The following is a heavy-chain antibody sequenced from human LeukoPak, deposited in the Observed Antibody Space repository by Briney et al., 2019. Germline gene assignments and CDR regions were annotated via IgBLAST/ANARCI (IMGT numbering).Heavy chain of an antibody. CDR3: AKEASSWSRFDY. J-gene: IGHJ4*02. CDR2: IYSGGST. CDR1: GFSVRSNY. Sequence: PGGSLRLSCAASGFSVRSNYMSWVRQAPGKGLEWVSVIYSGGSTYYADSVKGRFIISRDNSKNTLYLQMNSLRAEDTAVYYCAKEASSWSRFDYWGQGTLVTVSS. D-gene: IGHD6-13*01. V-gene: IGHV3-66*02.